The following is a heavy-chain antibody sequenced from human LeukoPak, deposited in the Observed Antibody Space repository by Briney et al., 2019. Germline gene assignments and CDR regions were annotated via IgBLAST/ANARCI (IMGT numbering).Heavy chain of an antibody. Sequence: SETLSLTCAVYGGSFSGYYWSWIRQPPGKGLEWIGEINHSGSTNYNPSLKSRVTISVDTSKNQFSLKLSSVTAADTAVYYCARAHNIVVVVAATYDYYYMDVWSKGTTVTVSS. V-gene: IGHV4-34*01. CDR3: ARAHNIVVVVAATYDYYYMDV. CDR2: INHSGST. D-gene: IGHD2-15*01. J-gene: IGHJ6*03. CDR1: GGSFSGYY.